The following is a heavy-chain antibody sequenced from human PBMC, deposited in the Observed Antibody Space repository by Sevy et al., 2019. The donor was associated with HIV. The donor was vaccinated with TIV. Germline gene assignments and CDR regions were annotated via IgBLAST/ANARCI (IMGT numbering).Heavy chain of an antibody. D-gene: IGHD3-22*01. Sequence: SETLSLTCAVSGVSVSSDTYYWSWIRQPPGKGLEWIGYVYHTGSTNYGPSFKSRVTISVDTSKYQFSLRLFSVAAADTAVYYCAREPYFFDKSGYYWDYWGQGALVTVSS. CDR1: GVSVSSDTYY. V-gene: IGHV4-61*01. J-gene: IGHJ4*02. CDR3: AREPYFFDKSGYYWDY. CDR2: VYHTGST.